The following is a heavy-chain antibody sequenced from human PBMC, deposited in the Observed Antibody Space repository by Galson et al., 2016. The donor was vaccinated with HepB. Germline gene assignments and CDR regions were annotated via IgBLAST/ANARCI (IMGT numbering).Heavy chain of an antibody. CDR2: IWHDGSNK. Sequence: SLRLSCAASEFTFSTYGMHWVRQAPGKGLEWVALIWHDGSNKYYDDSVKGRFTISRDNPKNTLNLQMNSLKVEDTAVYYCAREMHVAAAAAFDFWGRGTLVTVSS. V-gene: IGHV3-33*01. J-gene: IGHJ4*02. D-gene: IGHD6-13*01. CDR3: AREMHVAAAAAFDF. CDR1: EFTFSTYG.